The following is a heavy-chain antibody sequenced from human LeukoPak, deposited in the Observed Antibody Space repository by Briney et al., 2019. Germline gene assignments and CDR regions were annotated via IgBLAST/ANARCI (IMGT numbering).Heavy chain of an antibody. J-gene: IGHJ4*02. CDR3: ARSMVRGVISLYYFDY. CDR1: GGTFSSYA. Sequence: GASVKVSCKASGGTFSSYAISWVRQAPGQGLEWMGGIVPIFGTANYAQKFQGRVTITADESTSTAYMELSSLRSEDTAVYYCARSMVRGVISLYYFDYWGQGTLVTVSS. V-gene: IGHV1-69*13. CDR2: IVPIFGTA. D-gene: IGHD3-10*01.